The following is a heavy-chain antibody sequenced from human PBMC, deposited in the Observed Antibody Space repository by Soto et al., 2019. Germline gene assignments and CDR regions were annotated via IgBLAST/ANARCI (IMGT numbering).Heavy chain of an antibody. V-gene: IGHV3-73*02. J-gene: IGHJ4*02. CDR1: GFTFSGSA. CDR3: TIRLVRSSGWYYFDY. D-gene: IGHD6-19*01. Sequence: EVQLVESGGGLVQPGGSLKLSCAASGFTFSGSAMRWVRQASGKGLEWVARIRSKANSYATTYAASVKGRFTISRDDSKKTAYLQMNSLKTEDTAVYYCTIRLVRSSGWYYFDYWGQGTLVTVSS. CDR2: IRSKANSYAT.